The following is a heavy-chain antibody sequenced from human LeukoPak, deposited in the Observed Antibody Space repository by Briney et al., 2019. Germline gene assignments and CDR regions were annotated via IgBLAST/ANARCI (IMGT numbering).Heavy chain of an antibody. CDR3: AKDVGVLPGAAFDI. CDR2: ISGSGGST. CDR1: GFTFSGYA. Sequence: GGSLRLSCAASGFTFSGYAMSWVRQAPGKGLEWVSGISGSGGSTYYADSVKGRFTISRDNSKNTLYLQMNSQRAEDTAVYYCAKDVGVLPGAAFDIWGQGTMVTVSS. V-gene: IGHV3-23*01. J-gene: IGHJ3*02. D-gene: IGHD2-21*01.